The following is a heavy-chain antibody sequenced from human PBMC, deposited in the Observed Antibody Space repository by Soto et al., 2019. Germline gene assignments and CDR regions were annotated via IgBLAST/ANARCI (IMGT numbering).Heavy chain of an antibody. D-gene: IGHD4-4*01. CDR3: SRGFRGNYAQEN. CDR1: GFTFSNYW. CDR2: VSSSGSDT. J-gene: IGHJ4*02. V-gene: IGHV3-74*01. Sequence: GGSLRLSCEASGFTFSNYWMHWVRQAPGKGLVWVSRVSSSGSDTYYADSVKGRFTISRDNAKNTLYLQMNSLRAEDTAVYFCSRGFRGNYAQENWGQGTLVTVSS.